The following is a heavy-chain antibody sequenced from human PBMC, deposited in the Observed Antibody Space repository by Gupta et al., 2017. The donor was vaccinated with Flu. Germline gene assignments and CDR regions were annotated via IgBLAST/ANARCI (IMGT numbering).Heavy chain of an antibody. D-gene: IGHD1-26*01. CDR3: ARGGGVGAPPDFDY. V-gene: IGHV4-34*01. J-gene: IGHJ4*02. Sequence: GLEWIGEINHSGSTNYNPSLKSRVTISVDTSKNQFSLKLSSVTAADTAVYYCARGGGVGAPPDFDYWGQGTLVTVSS. CDR2: INHSGST.